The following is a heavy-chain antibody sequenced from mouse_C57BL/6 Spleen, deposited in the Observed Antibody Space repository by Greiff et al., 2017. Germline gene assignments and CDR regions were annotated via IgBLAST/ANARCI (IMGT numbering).Heavy chain of an antibody. CDR2: ISSGGGYI. CDR3: TRDIGWLLPTYARDY. Sequence: EVKLVESGEGLVKPGGSLKLSCAASGFTFSSYAMSWVRQTPEQRLEWVAYISSGGGYIYYADTVKGRFTLSRDKARNTLYLQMSSLQSEDTAMYYCTRDIGWLLPTYARDYWGQGTSVTVSS. J-gene: IGHJ4*01. D-gene: IGHD2-3*01. CDR1: GFTFSSYA. V-gene: IGHV5-9-1*02.